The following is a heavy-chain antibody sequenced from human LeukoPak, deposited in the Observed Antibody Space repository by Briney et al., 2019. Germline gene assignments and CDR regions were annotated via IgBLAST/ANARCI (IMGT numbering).Heavy chain of an antibody. V-gene: IGHV4-4*07. J-gene: IGHJ4*02. CDR1: GISINPYY. Sequence: SETLSLTCTVSGISINPYYWTWIRQPAGKGLEWIGRIIYTTGSTNYNPSLSSRVTMSVDTSKNRISLKLTYVTAADTAMYYCMRDGPSWGLLWGLGTLVTVSS. CDR2: IIYTTGST. D-gene: IGHD3-16*01. CDR3: MRDGPSWGLL.